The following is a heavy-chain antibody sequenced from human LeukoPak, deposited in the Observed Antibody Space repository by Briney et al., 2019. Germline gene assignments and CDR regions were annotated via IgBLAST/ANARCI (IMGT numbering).Heavy chain of an antibody. CDR3: ARPQMVTMWGGFDI. D-gene: IGHD3-10*02. J-gene: IGHJ3*02. CDR2: VYYSGNT. CDR1: GDSISSYY. Sequence: SETLSLTCSVSGDSISSYYWSWIRQPPGKGLEWIGYVYYSGNTSYNPSLNSRVTISLDTSKSQLSLKLSSVTAADTAVYYCARPQMVTMWGGFDIWGQGTMVTVSS. V-gene: IGHV4-59*12.